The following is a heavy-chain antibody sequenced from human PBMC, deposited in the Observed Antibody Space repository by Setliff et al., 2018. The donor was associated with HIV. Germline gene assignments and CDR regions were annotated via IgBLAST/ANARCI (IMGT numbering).Heavy chain of an antibody. CDR1: GYTFSTYA. J-gene: IGHJ6*02. CDR2: INAGSGNT. V-gene: IGHV1-3*01. D-gene: IGHD6-13*01. CDR3: ARDFPSPDYSSSWAHLYYHYGMDV. Sequence: ASVKVSCKASGYTFSTYAMHWVRQAPGQRLEWMGWINAGSGNTKYSQKFQGRVTITRDTSASTAYMEVSSLRSEDTAVYYCARDFPSPDYSSSWAHLYYHYGMDVWGQGTTVTV.